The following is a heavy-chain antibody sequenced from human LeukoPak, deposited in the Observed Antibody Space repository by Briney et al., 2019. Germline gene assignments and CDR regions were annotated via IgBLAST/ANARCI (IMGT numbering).Heavy chain of an antibody. D-gene: IGHD3-9*01. V-gene: IGHV1-2*06. J-gene: IGHJ4*02. CDR1: GYTFTAFY. CDR3: ARGYCDTNDCPPGAY. Sequence: ASVKVSCKASGYTFTAFYIHWVRQAPGQGPEWMGRINPNSGGTNYAQKFQGRVTLTRDTSISTVYMELTGLTSDDTAVYYCARGYCDTNDCPPGAYWGQGALVAVSS. CDR2: INPNSGGT.